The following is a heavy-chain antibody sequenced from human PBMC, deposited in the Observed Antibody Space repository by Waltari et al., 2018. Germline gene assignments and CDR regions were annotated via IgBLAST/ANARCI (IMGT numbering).Heavy chain of an antibody. D-gene: IGHD1-26*01. CDR2: INPNSGGT. CDR1: GYTFTGYY. V-gene: IGHV1-2*02. J-gene: IGHJ4*02. Sequence: QVQLVQSGAEVKKPGASVKVSCKASGYTFTGYYMHWVRQAPGQGLEWMGWINPNSGGTNYAQKFQGRVTMTRDTSISTAYMELSRLRSDDTAVYYCARDRAYSGSQYYFDYWGQGTLVTISS. CDR3: ARDRAYSGSQYYFDY.